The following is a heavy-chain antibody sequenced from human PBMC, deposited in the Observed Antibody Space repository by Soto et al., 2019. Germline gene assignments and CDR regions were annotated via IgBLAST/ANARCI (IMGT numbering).Heavy chain of an antibody. CDR1: GFTVSSNY. D-gene: IGHD3-22*01. CDR3: ARDMQWDYDSSGYYFYK. CDR2: IYSGGST. Sequence: GGSLRLSCAASGFTVSSNYMSWVRQAPGKGLEWVSVIYSGGSTYHADSVKGRFTISRDNSKNTLYLQMNSLRAEDTAVYYCARDMQWDYDSSGYYFYKWGQGTLVTVSS. J-gene: IGHJ4*02. V-gene: IGHV3-66*01.